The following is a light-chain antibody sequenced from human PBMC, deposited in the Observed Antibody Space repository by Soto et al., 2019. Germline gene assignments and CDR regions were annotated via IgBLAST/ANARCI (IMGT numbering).Light chain of an antibody. CDR2: DAS. V-gene: IGKV3-20*01. CDR3: QQYGRSPGLFT. CDR1: QSVTSTY. Sequence: IVLTQSPGTLSLSPGESATLSCRASQSVTSTYLAWYQQKPGQAPRLLIYDASSRATGIPDRFSGSGSGTDFTLTINRLEPEDFAVYYCQQYGRSPGLFTFGPGTKSGYQT. J-gene: IGKJ3*01.